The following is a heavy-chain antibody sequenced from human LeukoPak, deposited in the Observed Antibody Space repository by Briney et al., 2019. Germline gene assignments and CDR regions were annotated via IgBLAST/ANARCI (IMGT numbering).Heavy chain of an antibody. J-gene: IGHJ4*02. CDR3: VLSRLLKRFDY. Sequence: ASVTVSFTASGGTFSIYAISWVRQAPGQGLEWMGGIIPIFGTANYAQKFQGRVTITRDTSASTAYMELSSLRSEDTAVYYCVLSRLLKRFDYWGQGTLVTVSS. CDR2: IIPIFGTA. CDR1: GGTFSIYA. V-gene: IGHV1-69*05. D-gene: IGHD3-22*01.